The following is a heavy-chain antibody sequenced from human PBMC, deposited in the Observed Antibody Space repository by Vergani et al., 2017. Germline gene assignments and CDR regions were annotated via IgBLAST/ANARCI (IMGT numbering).Heavy chain of an antibody. D-gene: IGHD5-12*01. V-gene: IGHV4-61*02. CDR3: ARDRVVGYDSAYYGMDV. Sequence: QVQLQESGPGLVKPSQTLSLTCTVSGGSISSGSYYWSWIRQPAGKGLEWIGRIYTSGSTNYNPSLKSRVTISVDTSKNQFSLKLSSVTAADTAVYYCARDRVVGYDSAYYGMDVWGQGP. CDR1: GGSISSGSYY. CDR2: IYTSGST. J-gene: IGHJ6*02.